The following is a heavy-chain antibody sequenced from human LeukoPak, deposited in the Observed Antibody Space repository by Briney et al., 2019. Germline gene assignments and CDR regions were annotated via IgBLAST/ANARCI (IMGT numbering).Heavy chain of an antibody. CDR1: GFIVSSNY. Sequence: GGSLRLSCAASGFIVSSNYLSWVRQAPGKGLEWVSVIYSGGSTYYADSVRGRFTISRDNAKNSLYLQMNSLRAEDTAVYYCARGPDYYGSGSYYWGQGTLVTVSS. D-gene: IGHD3-10*01. V-gene: IGHV3-53*01. J-gene: IGHJ4*02. CDR3: ARGPDYYGSGSYY. CDR2: IYSGGST.